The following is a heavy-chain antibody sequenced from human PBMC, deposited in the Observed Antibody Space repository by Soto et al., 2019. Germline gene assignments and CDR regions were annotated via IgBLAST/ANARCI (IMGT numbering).Heavy chain of an antibody. V-gene: IGHV1-46*01. D-gene: IGHD2-15*01. Sequence: GASVKVSCKTSGYTFTNYYIHWVRQAPGQGLEWMGVINPSGISTTYAQKFQGRVTMTRDTSTSTVYMDLSSLRPEDTAVYFCARVPVSYRAPCSGGRCYLFDYWGQGTLVTVSS. CDR1: GYTFTNYY. CDR3: ARVPVSYRAPCSGGRCYLFDY. J-gene: IGHJ4*02. CDR2: INPSGIST.